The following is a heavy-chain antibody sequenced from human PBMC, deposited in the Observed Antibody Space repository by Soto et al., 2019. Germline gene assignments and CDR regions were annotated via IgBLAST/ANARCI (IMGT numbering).Heavy chain of an antibody. V-gene: IGHV4-34*01. CDR3: ARGRGYDRAAYYYYYMDV. CDR2: INHSGST. J-gene: IGHJ6*03. Sequence: PSETLSLTCAVYGGSFSGYYWSWIRQPPGKGLEWIGEINHSGSTNYNPSLKSRVTISVDTSKNQFSLKLSSVTAADTAVYYCARGRGYDRAAYYYYYMDVWGKGTTVTVSS. CDR1: GGSFSGYY. D-gene: IGHD5-12*01.